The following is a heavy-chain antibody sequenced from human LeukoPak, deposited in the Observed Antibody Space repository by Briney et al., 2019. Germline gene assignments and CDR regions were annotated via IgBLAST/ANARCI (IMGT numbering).Heavy chain of an antibody. V-gene: IGHV4-34*01. D-gene: IGHD3-10*01. CDR3: ARANLGWFDP. CDR1: GGSFSGYY. CDR2: INHSGST. J-gene: IGHJ5*02. Sequence: PSXTLSLTCAVYGGSFSGYYWSWIRQPPGKGLEWIGEINHSGSTNYTPSLNSRVTISVDTSKNQFSLKLSSVTAADTAVYYCARANLGWFDPWGQGTLVTVSS.